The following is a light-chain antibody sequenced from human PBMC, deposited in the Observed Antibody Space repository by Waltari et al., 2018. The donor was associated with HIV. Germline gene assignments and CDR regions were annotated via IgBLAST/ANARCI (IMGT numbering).Light chain of an antibody. CDR3: QTWGIGFQV. J-gene: IGLJ3*02. V-gene: IGLV4-69*02. CDR1: SGPPHYD. Sequence: QLVLPQSTSASASLGASVKLTCPLSSGPPHYDTAWHHQQPEKGPRYLMTVKSDGSHSKGDGIPDRFSGSSSGAERYLTISSLQSEDEADYYCQTWGIGFQVFGGGTKLTVL. CDR2: VKSDGSH.